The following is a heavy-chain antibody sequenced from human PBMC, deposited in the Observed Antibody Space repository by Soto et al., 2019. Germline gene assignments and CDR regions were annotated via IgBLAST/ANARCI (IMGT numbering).Heavy chain of an antibody. CDR2: ISGYNGNT. J-gene: IGHJ6*02. CDR3: ARDDRGWYYGSINYYYYGMDV. Sequence: GASVKVSCKASGYIFTSYGINWVRQAPGQGLEWMGWISGYNGNTNYAQKLQGRVTMTTDTSTSTAYMELRSLRSDDTAVYYCARDDRGWYYGSINYYYYGMDVWGQGTTVTVSS. CDR1: GYIFTSYG. D-gene: IGHD3-10*01. V-gene: IGHV1-18*01.